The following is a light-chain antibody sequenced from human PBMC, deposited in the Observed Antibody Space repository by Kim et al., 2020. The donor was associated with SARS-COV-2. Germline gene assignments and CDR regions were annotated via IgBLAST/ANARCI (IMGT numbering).Light chain of an antibody. J-gene: IGLJ2*01. CDR1: SSTIGKNY. V-gene: IGLV1-47*02. CDR2: GTF. Sequence: GQRVTISCSGSSSTIGKNYVYWYQQLPGAPPKLLIYGTFRRPSGVPDRFSASKSDTSASLAIGGLRSEDEATYYCSVWDDSLRAVLFGGGTQLTVL. CDR3: SVWDDSLRAVL.